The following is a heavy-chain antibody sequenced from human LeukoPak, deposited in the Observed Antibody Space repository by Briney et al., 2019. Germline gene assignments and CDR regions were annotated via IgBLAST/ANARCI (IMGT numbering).Heavy chain of an antibody. V-gene: IGHV3-30*04. CDR3: PRDGTFYHDSGSRTHWYFDL. D-gene: IGHD3-10*01. CDR2: ISYDGNES. J-gene: IGHJ2*01. CDR1: GFTFRNYA. Sequence: GKSLRLSCAASGFTFRNYAIHWVRQAPGKGLGWVAVISYDGNESYYADSVKGRFTISRDNSKNTLFLQMNNLTDEDTAVYSRPRDGTFYHDSGSRTHWYFDLWGRGPLVTVSS.